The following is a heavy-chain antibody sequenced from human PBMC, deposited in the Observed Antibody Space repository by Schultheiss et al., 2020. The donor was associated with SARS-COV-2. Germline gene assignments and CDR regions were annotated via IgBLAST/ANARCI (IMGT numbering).Heavy chain of an antibody. V-gene: IGHV4-34*01. CDR2: INPSGSS. J-gene: IGHJ4*02. CDR1: GGSLSDYN. D-gene: IGHD3-3*01. Sequence: SETLSLTCAVNGGSLSDYNGTWIRQSPGRGLEWIGEINPSGSSSYNPSLKSRVTISVDTSKHQFSLRLRSATAADTAVYYCASGVYRFLEWQERDYWGQGTLVTVSS. CDR3: ASGVYRFLEWQERDY.